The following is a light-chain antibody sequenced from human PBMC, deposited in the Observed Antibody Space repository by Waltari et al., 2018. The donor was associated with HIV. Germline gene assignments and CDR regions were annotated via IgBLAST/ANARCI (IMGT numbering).Light chain of an antibody. V-gene: IGLV4-69*01. CDR2: LHSDGSH. CDR3: QTWGSGIVI. CDR1: SGHSSYD. J-gene: IGLJ2*01. Sequence: QVVLTQAPSPSASLGTSLNFTCTLSSGHSSYDIAWHQQPPGKGPRYLMKLHSDGSHNRGDGIPDRFSGSSSGAERHLISSSLHSDDEADYYCQTWGSGIVIFGGGTKLTVL.